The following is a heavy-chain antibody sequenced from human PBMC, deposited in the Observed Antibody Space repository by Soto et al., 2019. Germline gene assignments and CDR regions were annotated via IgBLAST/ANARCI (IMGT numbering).Heavy chain of an antibody. J-gene: IGHJ4*02. CDR3: ASGSGSYNFDY. V-gene: IGHV4-61*01. D-gene: IGHD3-10*01. CDR1: GGSVSSGSYY. Sequence: QVQPQESGPGLVKPSETLSLTCTVSGGSVSSGSYYWSWIRQPPGKGLEWIGYIYYSGSTNYNPSLKSRVTISVDTSKNQFSLKLSSVTAADTAVYYCASGSGSYNFDYWGQGTLVTVSS. CDR2: IYYSGST.